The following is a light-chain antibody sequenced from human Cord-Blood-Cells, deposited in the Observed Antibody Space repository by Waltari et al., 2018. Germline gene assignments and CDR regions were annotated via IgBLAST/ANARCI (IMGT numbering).Light chain of an antibody. CDR2: GAS. CDR1: QGISSY. V-gene: IGKV1-9*01. CDR3: QQLNSDPWT. Sequence: IQLTQSPSSLSASVGASVTITCRASQGISSYLAWYHQKPGKAPKLLSYGASTLQSGVPSRFSGSGSGTDFTLTISSLQPEDFATYYCQQLNSDPWTFGQGTKVEIK. J-gene: IGKJ1*01.